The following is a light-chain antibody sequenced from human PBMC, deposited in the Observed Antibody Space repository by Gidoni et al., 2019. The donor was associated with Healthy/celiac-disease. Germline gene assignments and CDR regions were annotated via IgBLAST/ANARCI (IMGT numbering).Light chain of an antibody. Sequence: QSVLTQPAFASGTPGPRVTISCSGSRSTIGNDNLVSWYQHRQETAPKRLIYLNNQRPSGVPDRFSGSKSGTSASLAISGLQSEDEADYYCATWDDSLNGWVFGGGTKLTVL. V-gene: IGLV1-44*01. CDR1: RSTIGNDN. CDR2: LNN. J-gene: IGLJ3*02. CDR3: ATWDDSLNGWV.